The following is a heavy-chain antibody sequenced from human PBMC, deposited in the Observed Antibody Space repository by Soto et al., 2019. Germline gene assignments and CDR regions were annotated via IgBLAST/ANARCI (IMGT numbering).Heavy chain of an antibody. V-gene: IGHV1-69*01. J-gene: IGHJ4*02. Sequence: QVQLVQSGAEVKKPGSSVKVSCKASGVTVSSETISWVRQAPGQGLEWVGGIIPLFGTANYAQKFQGRVTITADESTSTLYIELSSLRSDDTAVYYFATELGDNPASPFDSWGQGTLVTVSS. CDR1: GVTVSSET. CDR2: IIPLFGTA. CDR3: ATELGDNPASPFDS. D-gene: IGHD2-21*01.